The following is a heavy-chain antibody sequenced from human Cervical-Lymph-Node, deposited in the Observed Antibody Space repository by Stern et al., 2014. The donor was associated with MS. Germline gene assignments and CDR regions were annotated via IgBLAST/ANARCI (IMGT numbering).Heavy chain of an antibody. D-gene: IGHD2-15*01. Sequence: QVQLVQSGAEVKKPGASVTVSCEASGYTFTTYAIHWVRQAPGQRLEWMGWINAANGNTKYSQKFQGRVTITRDTSASTAYMELSSLKSEDTAVYYCARDKPVAVIYYYGMDVWGQGTTVIVSS. CDR3: ARDKPVAVIYYYGMDV. CDR2: INAANGNT. V-gene: IGHV1-3*01. J-gene: IGHJ6*02. CDR1: GYTFTTYA.